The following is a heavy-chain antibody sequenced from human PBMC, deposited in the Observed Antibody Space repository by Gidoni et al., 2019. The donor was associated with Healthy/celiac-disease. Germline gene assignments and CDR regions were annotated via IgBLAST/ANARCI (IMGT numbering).Heavy chain of an antibody. V-gene: IGHV3-7*01. CDR2: IKQDGSEK. J-gene: IGHJ4*02. Sequence: GFTFSSYWMSWVRQAPGKGLEWVANIKQDGSEKYYVDSVKGRFTISRDNAKNSLYLQMNSLRAEDTAVYYCARDYVHNSASRHDSWGQGTLVTVSS. CDR1: GFTFSSYW. CDR3: ARDYVHNSASRHDS. D-gene: IGHD3-10*01.